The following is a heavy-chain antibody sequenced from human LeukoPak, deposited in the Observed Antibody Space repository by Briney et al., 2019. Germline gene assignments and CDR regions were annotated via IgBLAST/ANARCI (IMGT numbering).Heavy chain of an antibody. CDR1: AFTSSDYY. V-gene: IGHV3-11*01. D-gene: IGHD3-22*01. Sequence: PAGSLTLSCAAYAFTSSDYYMSCIRPAQGKGMEWLSYISSSGHTIDYADSGKGRFTISRDNAKNSLYLQMNSLRVEDTAVYYCARHYYRSSGHGGYWGQGTLVTVSS. J-gene: IGHJ4*02. CDR2: ISSSGHTI. CDR3: ARHYYRSSGHGGY.